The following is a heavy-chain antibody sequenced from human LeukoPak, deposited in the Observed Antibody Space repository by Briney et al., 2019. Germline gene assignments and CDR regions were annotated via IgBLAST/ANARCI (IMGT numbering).Heavy chain of an antibody. CDR1: GFTFSRSA. D-gene: IGHD3-22*01. Sequence: PGGSLRLSCSASGFTFSRSAVSWVRQAAGKGLEWVSGISGSGGDTYYTDSVKGRFTISRDNSKTTVYLQMNSLRTEDTATYYCAKEGRLTVAAVVVENYFDYWGQGTPVTVSA. V-gene: IGHV3-23*01. CDR2: ISGSGGDT. CDR3: AKEGRLTVAAVVVENYFDY. J-gene: IGHJ4*02.